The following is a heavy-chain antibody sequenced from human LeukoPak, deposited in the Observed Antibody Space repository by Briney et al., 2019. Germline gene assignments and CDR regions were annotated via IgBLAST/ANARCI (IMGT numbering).Heavy chain of an antibody. CDR3: ARDYGPYPGCSWFDP. V-gene: IGHV1-2*06. J-gene: IGHJ5*02. CDR1: GYTFTGYY. CDR2: INYGGGT. Sequence: ASVKVSCKASGYTFTGYYIHWVRQAPGQGLEWMGRINYGGGTSYAQKFQGRVTMTRDTSISTAYVELDRLTSDDTAVYYCARDYGPYPGCSWFDPWGQGTLVTVSS. D-gene: IGHD2-21*01.